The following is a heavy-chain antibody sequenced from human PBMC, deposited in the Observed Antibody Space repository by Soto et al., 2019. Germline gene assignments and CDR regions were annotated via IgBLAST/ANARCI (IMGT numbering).Heavy chain of an antibody. J-gene: IGHJ4*02. D-gene: IGHD5-12*01. CDR2: IKQDGSEK. V-gene: IGHV3-7*03. CDR3: VRGYSDYTDYFDY. Sequence: CGSLRLSCAAAGCSFRSFWMSWVRQAPGKGLEWVAIIKQDGSEKYYVDSVKGRFTVSRDNAKKSLYLQMNSLRPEDTAVYYCVRGYSDYTDYFDYWGQGTLVTVSS. CDR1: GCSFRSFW.